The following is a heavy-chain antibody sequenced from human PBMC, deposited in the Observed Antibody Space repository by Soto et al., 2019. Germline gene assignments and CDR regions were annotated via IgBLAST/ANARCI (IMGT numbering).Heavy chain of an antibody. Sequence: EVQLLESGGNLGQPGGSLRLSCVASGFIFSTSAMSWVRQAPGKGREWVSAISGSGGSPYYADSVKGRFTISRDNSKNTLCLEMNSLRAEDMAVYYCAKGPTIFGVIIVAEYYYGMDVWGQGTTVTVSS. V-gene: IGHV3-23*01. CDR2: ISGSGGSP. D-gene: IGHD3-3*01. CDR1: GFIFSTSA. J-gene: IGHJ6*02. CDR3: AKGPTIFGVIIVAEYYYGMDV.